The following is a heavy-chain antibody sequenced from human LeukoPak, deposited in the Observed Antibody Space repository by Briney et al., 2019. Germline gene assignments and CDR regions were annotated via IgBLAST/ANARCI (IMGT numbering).Heavy chain of an antibody. CDR1: GLTFSSYE. CDR2: ISSSGSTI. Sequence: GGSLRLSCAASGLTFSSYEMNWVRQAPGKGLEWVSYISSSGSTIYYADSVKGRFTISRDNAKNSLYLQMNSLRAEDTAVYYCARRYVWGSYRYADDYWGQGTLVTVSS. D-gene: IGHD3-16*02. J-gene: IGHJ4*02. V-gene: IGHV3-48*03. CDR3: ARRYVWGSYRYADDY.